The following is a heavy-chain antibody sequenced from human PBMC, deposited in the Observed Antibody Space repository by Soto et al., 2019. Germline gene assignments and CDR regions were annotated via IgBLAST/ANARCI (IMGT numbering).Heavy chain of an antibody. V-gene: IGHV4-34*01. D-gene: IGHD6-6*01. Sequence: SETLSLTCAVYGGSFSDYYWSWIRQPPGKGLEWIGEINHSGSTNYNPSLKSRVTISVDTSKHQFSLKLSSVTAADTAVYYCARGYSSSSIRDAFDIWGQGTMVTVSS. CDR3: ARGYSSSSIRDAFDI. CDR2: INHSGST. CDR1: GGSFSDYY. J-gene: IGHJ3*02.